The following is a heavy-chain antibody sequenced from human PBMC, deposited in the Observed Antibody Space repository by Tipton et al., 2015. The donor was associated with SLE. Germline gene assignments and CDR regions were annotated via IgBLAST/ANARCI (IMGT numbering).Heavy chain of an antibody. CDR3: ARQPAAFDV. CDR2: ISHSGNT. V-gene: IGHV4-38-2*01. CDR1: GYSISSGHY. Sequence: TLSLTCAVSGYSISSGHYWGWIRQPPGKGLEWIGSISHSGNTYYNPSLKSRVSMSIDTSRNQFSLKLSSVTAADTAVYYCARQPAAFDVWGQGTRVTVSS. J-gene: IGHJ3*01.